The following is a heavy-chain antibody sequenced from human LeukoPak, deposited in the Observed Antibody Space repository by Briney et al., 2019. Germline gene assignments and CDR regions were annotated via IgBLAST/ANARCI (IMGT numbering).Heavy chain of an antibody. J-gene: IGHJ4*02. V-gene: IGHV3-74*01. Sequence: GGSLRLSCAASGFTFSSYWMHWVRQAPGKGLVWVSRINSDGSSTSYADSVKGRFTISRDNAKNTLYLQMNSLRAEDTAVYYCARARGYSGYDSGLYYFDYWGQGTLVTVSS. CDR2: INSDGSST. CDR1: GFTFSSYW. D-gene: IGHD5-12*01. CDR3: ARARGYSGYDSGLYYFDY.